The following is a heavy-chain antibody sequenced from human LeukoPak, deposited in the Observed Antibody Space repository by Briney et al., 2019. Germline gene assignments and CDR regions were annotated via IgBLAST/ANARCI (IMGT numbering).Heavy chain of an antibody. V-gene: IGHV3-15*01. CDR2: IKSKTDGGTT. Sequence: GGSLRLSCAASGFTFSNAWMSWVRQAPGKGLEWVGRIKSKTDGGTTDYAAPVKGRFTISRDDSKNTLYLQMNSLKTEDTAVYYCTAPYYYDSSGYYSDYWGQGTLVTDSS. D-gene: IGHD3-22*01. CDR1: GFTFSNAW. CDR3: TAPYYYDSSGYYSDY. J-gene: IGHJ4*02.